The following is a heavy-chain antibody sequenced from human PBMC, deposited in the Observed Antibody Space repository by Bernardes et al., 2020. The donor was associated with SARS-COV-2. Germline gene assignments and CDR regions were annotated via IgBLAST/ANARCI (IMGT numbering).Heavy chain of an antibody. V-gene: IGHV4-61*02. CDR3: STLRWGYGVY. CDR2: IYTSGST. CDR1: GGSISSGSYY. Sequence: SETLSLTCTVSGGSISSGSYYWSWIRQPAGKGLEWIGRIYTSGSTNYNPSLKSRVTISVDTSKNQFSLKLSSVTAADTAVYYCSTLRWGYGVYCGQGTLVTVSS. D-gene: IGHD4-17*01. J-gene: IGHJ4*02.